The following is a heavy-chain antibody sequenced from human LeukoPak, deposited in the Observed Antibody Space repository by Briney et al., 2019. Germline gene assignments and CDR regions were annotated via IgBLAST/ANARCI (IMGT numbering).Heavy chain of an antibody. CDR1: GGSISSGSYY. D-gene: IGHD6-13*01. CDR2: IYTSGST. J-gene: IGHJ4*02. Sequence: PSGTLSLTCTVSGGSISSGSYYWSWIRQPAGKGLEWIGRIYTSGSTNYNPSLKSRVTISVDTSKNQFSLKLSSVTAADTAVYYCARAVAAAGIDYWGQGTLVTVSS. V-gene: IGHV4-61*02. CDR3: ARAVAAAGIDY.